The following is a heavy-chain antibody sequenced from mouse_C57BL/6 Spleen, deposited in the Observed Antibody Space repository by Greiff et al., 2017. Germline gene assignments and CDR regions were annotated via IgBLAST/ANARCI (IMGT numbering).Heavy chain of an antibody. V-gene: IGHV1-61*01. CDR1: GYTFTSYW. J-gene: IGHJ4*01. Sequence: QVQLQQPGAELVRPGSSVKLSCKASGYTFTSYWMDWVKQRPGQGLEWIGNIYPSDSETHYNQKFKDKATLTVDRSSSTAYMQHSSLTSEDSAVYYCARGGFGHYWPWGYAMGYWGQGTSVTVST. CDR3: ARGGFGHYWPWGYAMGY. D-gene: IGHD1-2*01. CDR2: IYPSDSET.